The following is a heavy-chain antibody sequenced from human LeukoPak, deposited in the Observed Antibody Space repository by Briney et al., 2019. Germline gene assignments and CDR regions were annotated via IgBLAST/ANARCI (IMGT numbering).Heavy chain of an antibody. Sequence: GGSLRLSCTASGFSFSSYWMSWVRQAPGKGLEWVANINQDGGAKDYGGSVKGRFTISRDNAKNSVYLQMSSLRAEDTAVYFCASAPNENYFDFWGQGTLVTVSS. V-gene: IGHV3-7*01. CDR1: GFSFSSYW. CDR2: INQDGGAK. CDR3: ASAPNENYFDF. J-gene: IGHJ4*02.